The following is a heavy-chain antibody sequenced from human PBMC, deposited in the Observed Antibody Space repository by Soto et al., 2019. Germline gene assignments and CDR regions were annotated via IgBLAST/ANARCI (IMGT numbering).Heavy chain of an antibody. CDR1: GGTFSSYT. V-gene: IGHV1-69*08. Sequence: QVQLVQSGAEVKKPGSSVKVSCKASGGTFSSYTISWVRQAPGQGLEWMGRIIPILGIANYAQKFQGRVTITADKSTRTADMELSSLRSEDTAVYYRARDARYYFDYWGQGTLVTVSS. CDR3: ARDARYYFDY. J-gene: IGHJ4*02. CDR2: IIPILGIA.